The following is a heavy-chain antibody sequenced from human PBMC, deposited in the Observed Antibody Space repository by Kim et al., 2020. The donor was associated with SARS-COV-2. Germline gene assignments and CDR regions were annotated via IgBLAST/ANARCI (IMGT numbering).Heavy chain of an antibody. CDR3: TTVRYGSGSAYFDY. Sequence: AEPVKGRFTNSRDDSKNTLYLQMNSLKTEDTAVYYCTTVRYGSGSAYFDYWGQGTLVTVSS. J-gene: IGHJ4*02. V-gene: IGHV3-15*01. D-gene: IGHD3-10*01.